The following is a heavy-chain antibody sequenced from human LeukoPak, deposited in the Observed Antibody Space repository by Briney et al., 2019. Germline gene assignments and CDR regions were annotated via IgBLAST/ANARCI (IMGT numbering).Heavy chain of an antibody. V-gene: IGHV1-69*13. CDR3: ASLELPRLGELSGHFYFDY. CDR1: GGTFSSYA. J-gene: IGHJ4*02. CDR2: VIPIFGTA. D-gene: IGHD3-16*02. Sequence: SVKVSCKASGGTFSSYAISWVRQAPGQGLEWMGGVIPIFGTANYAQKFQGRVTITADESTSTAYMELSSLRSEDTAVYYCASLELPRLGELSGHFYFDYWGQGTLVTVSS.